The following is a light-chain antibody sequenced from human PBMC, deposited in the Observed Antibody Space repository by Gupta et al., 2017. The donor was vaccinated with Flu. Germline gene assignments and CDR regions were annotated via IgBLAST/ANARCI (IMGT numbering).Light chain of an antibody. V-gene: IGKV4-1*01. CDR1: QSVLYSSNNKNY. J-gene: IGKJ2*01. CDR2: WAS. CDR3: QQYYTTPYT. Sequence: NCKSSQSVLYSSNNKNYLAWYQQKPGQPPKLLIYWASTRESGVPDRFSGSGSGTDFTLTISSLQAEDVAVYYCQQYYTTPYTFGQGTKLEI.